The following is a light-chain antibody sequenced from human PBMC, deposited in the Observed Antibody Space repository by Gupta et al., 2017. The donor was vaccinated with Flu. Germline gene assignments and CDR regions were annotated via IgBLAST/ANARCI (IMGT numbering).Light chain of an antibody. J-gene: IGLJ2*01. V-gene: IGLV3-21*02. CDR2: DDG. Sequence: GLTATITCGGNNVGSNSVHWYQQKPGRAPVLVVHDDGDRPSGIPERFSDSNSGNTATLTITRVEDGDEADYYCQVWDTTTDHVIFGGGTKLTVL. CDR3: QVWDTTTDHVI. CDR1: NVGSNS.